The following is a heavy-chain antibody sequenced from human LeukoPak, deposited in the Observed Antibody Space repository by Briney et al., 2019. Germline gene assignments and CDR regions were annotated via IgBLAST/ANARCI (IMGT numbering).Heavy chain of an antibody. CDR2: INPNSGGT. J-gene: IGHJ3*02. Sequence: ASVKVSCKASGYTFTGYYMHWVRQAPGQGLEWMGWINPNSGGTNYAQKFQGRVTMTRDTSIGTAYMELSRLRSDDTAVYYCARDRSVVVVAATRRVAFDIRGQGTMVTVSS. CDR1: GYTFTGYY. D-gene: IGHD2-15*01. CDR3: ARDRSVVVVAATRRVAFDI. V-gene: IGHV1-2*02.